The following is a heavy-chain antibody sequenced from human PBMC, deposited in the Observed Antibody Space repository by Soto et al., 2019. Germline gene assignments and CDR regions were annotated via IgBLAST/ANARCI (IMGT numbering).Heavy chain of an antibody. CDR3: AKKVYDSGGPPYFDY. CDR1: GFTFSSYS. CDR2: ISSSSSYI. D-gene: IGHD3-22*01. Sequence: SGGSLRLSCAASGFTFSSYSMNWVRQAPGKGLEWVSSISSSSSYIYYADSVKGRFTISRDNAKNSLYLQMNSLRAEDTAVYYSAKKVYDSGGPPYFDYGGQGPLAPVSS. V-gene: IGHV3-21*01. J-gene: IGHJ4*02.